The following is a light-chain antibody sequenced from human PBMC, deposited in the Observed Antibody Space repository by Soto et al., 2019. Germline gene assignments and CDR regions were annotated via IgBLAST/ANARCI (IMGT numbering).Light chain of an antibody. V-gene: IGLV2-11*01. CDR2: DVS. Sequence: QSVLTQPRSVSGSPGQSVTISCTGTSSDVGGYNFVSWYQQHPGKAPKLIISDVSVRPSGVPDRFSGSKSANTASLTISGLQAEDEADYFCCSYAGSYTLLFGGGTKVTVL. CDR1: SSDVGGYNF. CDR3: CSYAGSYTLL. J-gene: IGLJ2*01.